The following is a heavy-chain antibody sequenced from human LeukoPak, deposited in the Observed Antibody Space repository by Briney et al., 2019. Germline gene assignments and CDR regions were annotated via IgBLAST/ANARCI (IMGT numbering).Heavy chain of an antibody. CDR2: ISAYNGNT. CDR1: GYTFTSYG. J-gene: IGHJ4*02. V-gene: IGHV1-18*01. Sequence: ASVKVSCKASGYTFTSYGISWVRQAPGQGLEWMGWISAYNGNTNYAQKLQGRVTMTTDTSTSTAYMELRSLRSDDTAVYYCARGIAVAGTKGGAPGAFDYWGQGTLVTVSS. CDR3: ARGIAVAGTKGGAPGAFDY. D-gene: IGHD6-19*01.